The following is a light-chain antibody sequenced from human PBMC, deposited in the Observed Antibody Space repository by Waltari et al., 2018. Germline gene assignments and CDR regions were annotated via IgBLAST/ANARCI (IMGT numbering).Light chain of an antibody. V-gene: IGKV3-11*01. CDR3: QQRDNWPWT. CDR2: DAS. CDR1: QSVSSF. Sequence: DIVLTQSPATVSLSPGERATLSCRTSQSVSSFVAWYHQKPGQPPRPLIADASNRASGSSDRITASGSGLDFTLTISSLEPEDVGVYYCQQRDNWPWTFGQGTKVEIK. J-gene: IGKJ1*01.